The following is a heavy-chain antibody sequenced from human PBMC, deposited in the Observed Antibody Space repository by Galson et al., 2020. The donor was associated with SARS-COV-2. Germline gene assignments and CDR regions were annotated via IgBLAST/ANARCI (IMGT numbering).Heavy chain of an antibody. V-gene: IGHV3-20*04. Sequence: GESLKIPRAASGFTFDDYGMSWVRQAPGKGLEWVASISWNGGNTGYADSVKGRFTLSRDNSKNSLYVPMNSVRVEDTAFYYCARVHLSGGVAFDIWGQGTMAAVSS. D-gene: IGHD6-25*01. CDR1: GFTFDDYG. CDR3: ARVHLSGGVAFDI. CDR2: ISWNGGNT. J-gene: IGHJ3*02.